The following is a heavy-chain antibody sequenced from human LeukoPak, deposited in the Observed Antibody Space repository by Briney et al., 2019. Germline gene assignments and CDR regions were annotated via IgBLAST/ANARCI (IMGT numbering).Heavy chain of an antibody. CDR3: ARVSLPVDGRIQLWWTSSQELGY. D-gene: IGHD5-18*01. J-gene: IGHJ4*02. CDR1: GYTLTELS. Sequence: EASVKVSCKVSGYTLTELSMHWVRQAPGKGLEWMGGFDPEDGETIYAQKFQGRVTMTRDMSTSTVYMELSSLRSEDTAVYYCARVSLPVDGRIQLWWTSSQELGYWGQGTLVTVSS. V-gene: IGHV1-24*01. CDR2: FDPEDGET.